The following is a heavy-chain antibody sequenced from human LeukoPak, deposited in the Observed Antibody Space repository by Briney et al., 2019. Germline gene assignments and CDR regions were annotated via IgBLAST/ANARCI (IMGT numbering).Heavy chain of an antibody. CDR3: AKIQDIVVVPAANYYYYGMDV. CDR1: GFTFSSYG. V-gene: IGHV3-30*18. CDR2: ISYDGSNK. D-gene: IGHD2-2*01. Sequence: GGSLRLSCAASGFTFSSYGMHWVRQAPGKGLEWVAVISYDGSNKYYADSVKGRFTISRDNSKNTLYLQMNSLRAEDTAVYYCAKIQDIVVVPAANYYYYGMDVWGQGTTVTVSS. J-gene: IGHJ6*02.